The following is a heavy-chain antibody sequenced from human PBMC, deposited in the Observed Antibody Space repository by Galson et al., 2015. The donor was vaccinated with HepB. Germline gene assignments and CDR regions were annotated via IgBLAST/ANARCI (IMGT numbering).Heavy chain of an antibody. D-gene: IGHD5-18*01. CDR1: GFTFSSYS. CDR3: ARERGYSYGYGDY. J-gene: IGHJ4*02. V-gene: IGHV3-21*01. Sequence: SLRLSCAASGFTFSSYSMNWVRQAPGKGLEWVSSISSSSSYIYYADSVKGRFTISRDNAKNSLYLQMNSLRAEDTAVYYCARERGYSYGYGDYWGQGTLVTVSS. CDR2: ISSSSSYI.